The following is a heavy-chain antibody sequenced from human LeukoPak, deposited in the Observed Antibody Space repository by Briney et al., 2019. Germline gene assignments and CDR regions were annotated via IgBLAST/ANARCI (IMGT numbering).Heavy chain of an antibody. V-gene: IGHV3-74*03. Sequence: GGSLRLSCAASGFTFSNYWVHWVRQAPGKRLVWVSRINRDGSTTKYADSVKGRFTVSRDNAKNTLNLQMNSLRAEDTAVYYCARDKKSGESSEIDYWGQGTLVTVSS. J-gene: IGHJ4*02. D-gene: IGHD3-10*01. CDR1: GFTFSNYW. CDR3: ARDKKSGESSEIDY. CDR2: INRDGSTT.